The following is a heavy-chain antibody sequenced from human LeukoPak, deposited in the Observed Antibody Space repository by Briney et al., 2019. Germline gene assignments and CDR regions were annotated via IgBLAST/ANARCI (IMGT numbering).Heavy chain of an antibody. Sequence: GGSLRLSCAASGFTFSSYGMHWVRQAPGKGLEWVAVIWYDGSNKHYADSVKGRFTISRDNSKNTLYLQMNSLRAEDTAVYYCARDTYYYDSSGYCCYFDYWGQRTLVTVSS. D-gene: IGHD3-22*01. CDR2: IWYDGSNK. J-gene: IGHJ4*02. CDR3: ARDTYYYDSSGYCCYFDY. V-gene: IGHV3-33*01. CDR1: GFTFSSYG.